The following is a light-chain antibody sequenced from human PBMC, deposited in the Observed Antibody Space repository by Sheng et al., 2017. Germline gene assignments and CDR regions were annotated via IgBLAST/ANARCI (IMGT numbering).Light chain of an antibody. CDR2: DAS. CDR3: QQYKDYLGT. V-gene: IGKV1D-13*01. CDR1: QGITSD. Sequence: AIQLTQSPSSLSAFVGDSVTITCRASQGITSDLAWYQQKPGKPPKVLIYDASTLDSGVPSRFRGGGSGTDFTLTISSLQPEDIATYYCQQYKDYLGTFGQGTKVDIK. J-gene: IGKJ1*01.